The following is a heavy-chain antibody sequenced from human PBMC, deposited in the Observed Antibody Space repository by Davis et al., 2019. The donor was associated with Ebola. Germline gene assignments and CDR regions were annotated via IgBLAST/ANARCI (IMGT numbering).Heavy chain of an antibody. V-gene: IGHV1-46*01. Sequence: ASVKVSCKASGYTFTSYYMHWVRQAPGQGLEWMGIINPSGGSTSYAQKFQGRVTMTRDTSTSTVYMELSSLRSEDTAVYYCARDTSGYDSSGYYSDDAFDIWGQGTMVTVSS. D-gene: IGHD3-22*01. CDR2: INPSGGST. J-gene: IGHJ3*02. CDR3: ARDTSGYDSSGYYSDDAFDI. CDR1: GYTFTSYY.